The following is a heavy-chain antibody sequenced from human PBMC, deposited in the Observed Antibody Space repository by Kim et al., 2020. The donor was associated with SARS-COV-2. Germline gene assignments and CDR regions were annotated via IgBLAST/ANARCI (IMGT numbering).Heavy chain of an antibody. CDR2: IHSSGTRTA. CDR3: AKAEVDINVGSYWFDP. CDR1: GGSISGYY. Sequence: SETLSLTCIVSGGSISGYYWSWIRQSPAKGLEWIGYIHSSGTRTANYNPSLEGRFAMSVDMSANPFSLKLNFVTAAATAVYFCAKAEVDINVGSYWFDPWGQRMLVSVSS. D-gene: IGHD5-12*01. J-gene: IGHJ5*02. V-gene: IGHV4-59*01.